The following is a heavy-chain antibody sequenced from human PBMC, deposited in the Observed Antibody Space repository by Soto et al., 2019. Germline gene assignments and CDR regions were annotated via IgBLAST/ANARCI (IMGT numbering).Heavy chain of an antibody. D-gene: IGHD2-2*01. Sequence: SETLSLTCTVSGGSISSYYRSWIRQPPGKGLEWIGYIYYSGSTNYNPSLKSRVTISVDTSKNQFSLKLSSVTAADTAVYYCARDAYCSSTSCYAGYYYYMDVWGKGTTVTVSS. V-gene: IGHV4-59*01. CDR2: IYYSGST. CDR3: ARDAYCSSTSCYAGYYYYMDV. J-gene: IGHJ6*03. CDR1: GGSISSYY.